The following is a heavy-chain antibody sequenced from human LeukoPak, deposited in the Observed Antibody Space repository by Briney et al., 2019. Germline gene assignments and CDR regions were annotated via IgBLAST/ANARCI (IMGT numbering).Heavy chain of an antibody. J-gene: IGHJ4*02. CDR2: IKQDGSEK. V-gene: IGHV3-7*01. CDR3: ARVGSGWAFDY. Sequence: VANIKQDGSEKYYVDSVKGRFTISRDNAKNSLYLQMNSLRAEDTAVYYCARVGSGWAFDYWGQGTLVTVSS. D-gene: IGHD6-19*01.